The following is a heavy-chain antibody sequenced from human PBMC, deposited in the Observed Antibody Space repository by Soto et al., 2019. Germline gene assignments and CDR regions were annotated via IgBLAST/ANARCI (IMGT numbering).Heavy chain of an antibody. Sequence: QVQLVQSGAEVKKPGSSVKVSCKASGGTFSSYAISWVRQAPGQGLEWMGGIIPIFGTANYAQKFQGRVTITADESTSTAYMELSSLRSEDTAVYYCARLENGGSYFGVHDAFDIWGQGTMVTVSS. CDR2: IIPIFGTA. CDR1: GGTFSSYA. J-gene: IGHJ3*02. CDR3: ARLENGGSYFGVHDAFDI. D-gene: IGHD1-26*01. V-gene: IGHV1-69*01.